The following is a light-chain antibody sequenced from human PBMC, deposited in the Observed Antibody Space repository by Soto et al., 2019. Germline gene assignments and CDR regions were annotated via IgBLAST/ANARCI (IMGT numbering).Light chain of an antibody. V-gene: IGLV1-40*01. J-gene: IGLJ1*01. CDR3: QSYDTSLSGSRV. CDR1: SSNIGAGYD. Sequence: QSVLTQPPSVSGAPGQRVTISCTGSSSNIGAGYDVHWYQQLPGTAPKLPIFGNSNWPSGVPDRFSGSKSGTSASLAITGLQAEDEANYYCQSYDTSLSGSRVFGTGTKVTVL. CDR2: GNS.